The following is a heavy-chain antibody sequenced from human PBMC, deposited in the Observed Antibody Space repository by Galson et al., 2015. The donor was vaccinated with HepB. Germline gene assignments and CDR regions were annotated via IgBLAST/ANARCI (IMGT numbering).Heavy chain of an antibody. J-gene: IGHJ4*02. Sequence: CAISGDSVSSNSAAWNWIRQSPSRGLEWLGRTYYRSKWYSDYAVSVKSRITINPDTSKNQFSLHLNSVTPEDTAVYYCAISTSIWVDFWGPGSLVTVSS. V-gene: IGHV6-1*01. CDR2: TYYRSKWYS. D-gene: IGHD6-13*01. CDR1: GDSVSSNSAA. CDR3: AISTSIWVDF.